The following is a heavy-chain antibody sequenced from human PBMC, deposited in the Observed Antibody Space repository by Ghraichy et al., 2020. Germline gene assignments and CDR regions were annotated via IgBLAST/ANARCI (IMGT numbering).Heavy chain of an antibody. D-gene: IGHD3-3*01. CDR2: IYYSGST. CDR1: GGSISSYY. CDR3: ARDVYDFWSGSTVNWFDP. J-gene: IGHJ5*02. Sequence: SQTLSLTCTVSGGSISSYYWSWIRQPPGKGLEWIGYIYYSGSTNYNPSLKSRVTISVDTSKNQFSLKLSSVTAADTAVYYCARDVYDFWSGSTVNWFDPWGQGTLVTVSS. V-gene: IGHV4-59*01.